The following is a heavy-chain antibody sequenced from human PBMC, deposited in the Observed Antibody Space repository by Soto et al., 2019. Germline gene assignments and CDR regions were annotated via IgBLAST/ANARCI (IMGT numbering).Heavy chain of an antibody. CDR2: ISSDGSSK. CDR3: AKDLWSRSSTSDLDS. Sequence: QVQLVSSGGGVVQPRRSLRLSCATSGFSFRSFGLHWVRQTPGKGLEWVAAISSDGSSKYYADSVKGRFIISRDGSNNTPYLQMDRLRAEDTAVYYCAKDLWSRSSTSDLDSWGQGSLVTVSS. D-gene: IGHD2-21*01. V-gene: IGHV3-30*18. CDR1: GFSFRSFG. J-gene: IGHJ4*02.